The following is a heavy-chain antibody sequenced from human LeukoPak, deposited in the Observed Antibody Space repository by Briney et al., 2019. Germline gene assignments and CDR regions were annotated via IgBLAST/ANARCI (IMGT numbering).Heavy chain of an antibody. V-gene: IGHV4-39*01. CDR3: AIPRLYSYGCQFDY. Sequence: SETLSLTCTVSGGSISSSSYYWGWIRQPPGKGLEWIGSIYYSGSTYYNPSLKSRVTISVDTSKNQFSLKLSSVTAADTAVYYCAIPRLYSYGCQFDYWGQGTLVTVSS. CDR2: IYYSGST. J-gene: IGHJ4*02. CDR1: GGSISSSSYY. D-gene: IGHD5-18*01.